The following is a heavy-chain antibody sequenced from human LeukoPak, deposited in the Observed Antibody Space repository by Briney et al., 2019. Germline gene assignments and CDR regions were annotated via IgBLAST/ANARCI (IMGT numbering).Heavy chain of an antibody. CDR3: AGKAAPPLVDV. CDR1: GGTFSSYA. V-gene: IGHV1-69*13. D-gene: IGHD6-13*01. Sequence: SVKVSCKASGGTFSSYAISWGQRAPGQGLRWMGGIIPIFGTANYAQKFQGRVTITADESTSTAYMELSSLRSEDTAVYYCAGKAAPPLVDVWGQGTTVTVSS. CDR2: IIPIFGTA. J-gene: IGHJ6*02.